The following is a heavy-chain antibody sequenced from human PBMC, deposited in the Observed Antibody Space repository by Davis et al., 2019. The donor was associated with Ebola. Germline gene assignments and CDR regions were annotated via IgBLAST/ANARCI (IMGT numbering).Heavy chain of an antibody. D-gene: IGHD2-21*02. CDR1: GYTFTSYG. CDR3: ARDLGVTNPGY. Sequence: SVKVSCKASGYTFTSYGISWVRQAPGQGLEWMGGIIPIFGTANYAQKFQGRVTITADESTSTAYMELRSLRSDDTAVYYCARDLGVTNPGYWGQGTLVTVSS. V-gene: IGHV1-69*13. J-gene: IGHJ4*02. CDR2: IIPIFGTA.